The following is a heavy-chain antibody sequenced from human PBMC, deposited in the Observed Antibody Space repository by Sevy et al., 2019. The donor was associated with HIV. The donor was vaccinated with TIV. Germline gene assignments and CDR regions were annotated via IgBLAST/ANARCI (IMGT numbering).Heavy chain of an antibody. J-gene: IGHJ4*02. D-gene: IGHD3-10*01. V-gene: IGHV1-18*01. Sequence: ASVKVSCKASGYTFSSNGIAWVRQAPGQGLQWMGWIGVYNGNSNYAQNLRDRVTMTTDTSTSTAYMELKSLRSDDTAAYYCARVPTYYFGSGTYFDYWGQGILVTVSS. CDR3: ARVPTYYFGSGTYFDY. CDR1: GYTFSSNG. CDR2: IGVYNGNS.